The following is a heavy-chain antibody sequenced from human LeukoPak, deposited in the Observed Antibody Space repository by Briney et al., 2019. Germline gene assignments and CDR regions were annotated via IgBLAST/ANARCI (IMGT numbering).Heavy chain of an antibody. Sequence: GGSLRLSCAASGXTFSSYGMNWVRQAPGKGLEWVSSISSRSTYIYYADSVKGRFTISRDNAKNSLYLEMNSLRAEDTAVYYCARDQAAFCGGDCYYGYWGQGTLVTVSS. CDR2: ISSRSTYI. V-gene: IGHV3-21*01. D-gene: IGHD2-21*02. CDR3: ARDQAAFCGGDCYYGY. CDR1: GXTFSSYG. J-gene: IGHJ4*02.